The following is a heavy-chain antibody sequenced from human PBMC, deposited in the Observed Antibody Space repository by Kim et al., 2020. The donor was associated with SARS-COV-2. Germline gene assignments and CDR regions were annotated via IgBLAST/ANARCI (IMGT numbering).Heavy chain of an antibody. CDR3: AKTPRIISVAGTGYYYGMDV. D-gene: IGHD6-19*01. CDR2: ISGSGGTT. CDR1: GFTFSSYA. V-gene: IGHV3-23*01. Sequence: GGSLRLSCAASGFTFSSYAMSWVRQAPGKGLEWVSVISGSGGTTYYADSVKGRFTISRDNSKNTLYLQMNSLRDEDTAVYYCAKTPRIISVAGTGYYYGMDVWGQGTTVTVSS. J-gene: IGHJ6*02.